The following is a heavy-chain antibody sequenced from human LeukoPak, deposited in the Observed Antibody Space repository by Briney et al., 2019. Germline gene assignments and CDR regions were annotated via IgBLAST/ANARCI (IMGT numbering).Heavy chain of an antibody. Sequence: ASVKVSCKASGYTFTDYYMHWVRQAPGQGLEWMGWINPNSGDTSYAQKFQGRVTMTRDTSISTAYMELTGLRSDDTAVYYCASGPYSSSWYFDYWGQGTLVTVSS. CDR1: GYTFTDYY. D-gene: IGHD6-13*01. J-gene: IGHJ4*02. CDR3: ASGPYSSSWYFDY. V-gene: IGHV1-2*02. CDR2: INPNSGDT.